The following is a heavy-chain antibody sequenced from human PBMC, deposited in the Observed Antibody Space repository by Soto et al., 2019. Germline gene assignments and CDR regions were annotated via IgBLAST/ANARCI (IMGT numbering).Heavy chain of an antibody. Sequence: SETLSLTCTVSGGSISSGDYYWSWIRQPPGKGLEWIGYIYYSGSTYYNPSLKSRVTISVDTSKNQFSLKLSSVTAADTAVYFCARHDFSNYPFDYWGQGTLVTVSS. D-gene: IGHD4-4*01. CDR3: ARHDFSNYPFDY. CDR2: IYYSGST. CDR1: GGSISSGDYY. V-gene: IGHV4-30-4*01. J-gene: IGHJ4*02.